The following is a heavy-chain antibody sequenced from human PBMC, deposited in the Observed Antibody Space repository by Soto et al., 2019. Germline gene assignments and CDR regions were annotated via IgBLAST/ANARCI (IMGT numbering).Heavy chain of an antibody. CDR1: GCSISSYY. V-gene: IGHV4-59*01. Sequence: SETLSLTCTVSGCSISSYYWSWIRQPPGKGLEWIGYIYYSGSTNYNPSLKSRVTISVDTSKNQFSLKLSSVTAADTAVYYCARARRGPDHYYYYYMDVWGKGTTVTVSS. D-gene: IGHD3-16*01. CDR2: IYYSGST. J-gene: IGHJ6*03. CDR3: ARARRGPDHYYYYYMDV.